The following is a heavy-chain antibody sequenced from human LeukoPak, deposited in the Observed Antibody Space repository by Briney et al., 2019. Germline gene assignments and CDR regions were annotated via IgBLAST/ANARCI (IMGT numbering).Heavy chain of an antibody. V-gene: IGHV3-21*01. CDR3: ARDLPGGTRWFDP. CDR1: GFIFSSSE. Sequence: GGSLRLSCAASGFIFSSSEMNWVRQAPGKVLEWVSSISSSSSYIYYADSVKGRFTISRDNAKNSLYLQMNSLRAEDTAVYYCARDLPGGTRWFDPWGQGTLVTVSS. D-gene: IGHD4-23*01. J-gene: IGHJ5*02. CDR2: ISSSSSYI.